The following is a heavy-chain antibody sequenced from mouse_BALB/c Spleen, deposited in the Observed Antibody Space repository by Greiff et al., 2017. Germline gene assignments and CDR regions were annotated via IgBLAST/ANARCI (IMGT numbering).Heavy chain of an antibody. CDR3: ASPYGSYTFAY. D-gene: IGHD1-1*02. J-gene: IGHJ3*01. V-gene: IGHV1-15*01. CDR2: IDPETGGT. Sequence: QVQLQQSGAELVRPGASVTLSCKASGYTFTDYEMHWVKQTPVHGLEWIGAIDPETGGTAYNQKFKGKATLTADKSSSTAYMELRSLTSEDSAVYYCASPYGSYTFAYWGQGTLVTVSA. CDR1: GYTFTDYE.